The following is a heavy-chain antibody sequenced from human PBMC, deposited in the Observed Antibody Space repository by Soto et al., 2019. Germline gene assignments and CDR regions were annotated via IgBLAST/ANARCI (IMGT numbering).Heavy chain of an antibody. CDR3: ARAGYSYGLPFDY. CDR2: IYYSGST. CDR1: GGSISSYY. V-gene: IGHV4-59*01. D-gene: IGHD5-18*01. J-gene: IGHJ4*02. Sequence: KASETLSLTCTVSGGSISSYYWSWIRQPPGKGLEWIGYIYYSGSTNYNPSLKSRVTISVDTSKNQFSLKLSSVTAADTAVYYCARAGYSYGLPFDYWGQGTLVTVSS.